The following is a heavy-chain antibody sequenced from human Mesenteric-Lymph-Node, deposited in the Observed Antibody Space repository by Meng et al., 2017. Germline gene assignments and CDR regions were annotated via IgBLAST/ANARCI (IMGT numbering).Heavy chain of an antibody. J-gene: IGHJ4*02. CDR2: IYYTGIT. V-gene: IGHV4-34*01. Sequence: QGALKTGGAGLWKPAEALARPGAVEGGSFSGYDWSRIRQPPGKGLEWIGYIYYTGITFYNPSLKSRVNISVDTSKNQLSLKLISATAADTAVYYCAREAGRDGYATPKFDYWGQGTLVTVSS. CDR3: AREAGRDGYATPKFDY. CDR1: GGSFSGYD. D-gene: IGHD5-24*01.